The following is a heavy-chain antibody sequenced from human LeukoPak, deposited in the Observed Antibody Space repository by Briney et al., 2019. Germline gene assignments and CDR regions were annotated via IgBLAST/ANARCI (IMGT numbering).Heavy chain of an antibody. CDR2: ISSSSYI. J-gene: IGHJ4*02. CDR1: GFTFSTYW. V-gene: IGHV3-21*01. CDR3: ATTPGIAVSDY. Sequence: GGSLRLSCAVSGFTFSTYWMSWVRQAPGKGLEWVSSISSSSYIYYADSVKGRFTISRDNAKNSLYLQMNSLRAEDTAVYYCATTPGIAVSDYWGQGTLVTVSS. D-gene: IGHD6-19*01.